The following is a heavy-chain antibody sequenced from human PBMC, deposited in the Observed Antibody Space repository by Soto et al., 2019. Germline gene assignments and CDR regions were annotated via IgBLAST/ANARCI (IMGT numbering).Heavy chain of an antibody. CDR2: IWYDGSNK. Sequence: GGSRTPACAASAFTFSSYGMHWVRPAPGKGLEWVAVIWYDGSNKYYADSVKGRFTISRDKSKNTLYLQMNSLRAEDTAVYYCARDRGIAAATDAFDIWGQGGGVT. CDR1: AFTFSSYG. CDR3: ARDRGIAAATDAFDI. V-gene: IGHV3-33*01. J-gene: IGHJ3*02. D-gene: IGHD6-13*01.